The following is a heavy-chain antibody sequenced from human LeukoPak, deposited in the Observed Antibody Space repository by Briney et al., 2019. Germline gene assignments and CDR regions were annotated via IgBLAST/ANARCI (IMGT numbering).Heavy chain of an antibody. D-gene: IGHD1-26*01. J-gene: IGHJ4*02. CDR3: AKLSSGSYTDY. V-gene: IGHV3-23*01. CDR2: ISNSGGTT. Sequence: PGGSLRLSCAVSGLTFSSYAMTWVRQAPGKGLEWVSSISNSGGTTYHADSVKGRFTMSRDNSKNTLYLQMNSLRAEDTAVYFCAKLSSGSYTDYWGQGTLVTVSS. CDR1: GLTFSSYA.